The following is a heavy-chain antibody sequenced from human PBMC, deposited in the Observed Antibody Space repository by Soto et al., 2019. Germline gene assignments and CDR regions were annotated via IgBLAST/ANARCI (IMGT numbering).Heavy chain of an antibody. CDR1: GFTFSSYA. CDR2: ISGSGGST. D-gene: IGHD5-18*01. Sequence: GGSLRLSWAASGFTFSSYAMSWVRQAPGKGLEWVSAISGSGGSTYYADSVKGRFTISRDNSKNTLYLQMNSLRAEDTAVYYCANSPGYGFPYYWGQGTLVTVSS. CDR3: ANSPGYGFPYY. V-gene: IGHV3-23*01. J-gene: IGHJ4*02.